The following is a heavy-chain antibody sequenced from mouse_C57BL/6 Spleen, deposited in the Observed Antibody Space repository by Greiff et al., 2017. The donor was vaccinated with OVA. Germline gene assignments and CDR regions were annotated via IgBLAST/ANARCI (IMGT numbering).Heavy chain of an antibody. Sequence: QVQLQQSGPELVKPGASVKISCKASGYSFTSYYIHWVKQRPGQGLEWIGWIYPGSGNTKYNEKFKGKATLTADTSSSTAYMQLSSLTSEDSAVYYCARPVYYDYDEGSWFAYWGQGTLVTVSA. CDR2: IYPGSGNT. J-gene: IGHJ3*01. CDR1: GYSFTSYY. V-gene: IGHV1-66*01. CDR3: ARPVYYDYDEGSWFAY. D-gene: IGHD2-4*01.